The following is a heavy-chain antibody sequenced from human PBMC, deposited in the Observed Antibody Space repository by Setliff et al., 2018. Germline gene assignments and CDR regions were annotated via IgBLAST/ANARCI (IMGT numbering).Heavy chain of an antibody. CDR2: IGHTGSI. Sequence: SETLSLTCTVSGYSISSGYIWGWIRQPPGKGLECVGNIGHTGSINYTPSPKSLRTISRDTSKNQVSLKLNSVTATDTAVYYCARDLGHGGDYDYWGQGILVTVSS. CDR3: ARDLGHGGDYDY. V-gene: IGHV4-38-2*02. J-gene: IGHJ4*02. CDR1: GYSISSGYI. D-gene: IGHD2-21*02.